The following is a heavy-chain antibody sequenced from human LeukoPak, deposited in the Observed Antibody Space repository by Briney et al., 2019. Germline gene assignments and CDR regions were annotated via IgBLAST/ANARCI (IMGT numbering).Heavy chain of an antibody. Sequence: PGGSLRLSCAASGFTVSSNYMSWVRQAPGKGLEWVSVIYSGGSTYYADSVKGRFTISRDNSKNTLYLQMNSLRAEDTAVYYCAKPPYDILTGYYDYWGQGTLVTVSS. V-gene: IGHV3-53*01. CDR3: AKPPYDILTGYYDY. D-gene: IGHD3-9*01. CDR1: GFTVSSNY. J-gene: IGHJ4*02. CDR2: IYSGGST.